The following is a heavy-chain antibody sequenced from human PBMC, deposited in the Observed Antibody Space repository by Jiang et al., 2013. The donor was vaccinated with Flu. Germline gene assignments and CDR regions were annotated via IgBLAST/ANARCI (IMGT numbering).Heavy chain of an antibody. V-gene: IGHV4-31*03. D-gene: IGHD1-7*01. CDR3: AREPYNWNFPDY. CDR1: GGSISSGGYY. J-gene: IGHJ4*02. CDR2: IYYSGST. Sequence: GSGLVKPSQTLSLTCTVSGGSISSGGYYWSWIRQHPGKGLEWIGYIYYSGSTYYNPSLKSRVTISVDTSKNQFSLKLSSVTAADTAVYYCAREPYNWNFPDYWGQGTLVTVSS.